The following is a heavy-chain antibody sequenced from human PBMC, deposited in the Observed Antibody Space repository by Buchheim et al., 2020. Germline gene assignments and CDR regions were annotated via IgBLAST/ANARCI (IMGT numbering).Heavy chain of an antibody. CDR2: INPSGGTT. CDR3: ARDNGGGWYYFDY. V-gene: IGHV1-46*01. Sequence: QVQLLQSGAEVKKPGASLKVSCKASGYTFTSSSMHWVRQAPGQGLEWMGIINPSGGTTIYAQKFQGRVTMTRDTSTITVYMELSSLRFEDTAVYYCARDNGGGWYYFDYWCHVTL. D-gene: IGHD6-19*01. J-gene: IGHJ4*01. CDR1: GYTFTSSS.